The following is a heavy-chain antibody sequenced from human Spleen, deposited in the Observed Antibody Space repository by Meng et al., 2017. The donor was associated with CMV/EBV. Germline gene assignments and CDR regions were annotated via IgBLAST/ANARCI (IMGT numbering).Heavy chain of an antibody. Sequence: KVSCKGSGYSFTNSWIGWVRQMPGKGLEWMGITYPGDSDTRYSPSFQGQVTISVDKSINTAYLQWSSLKASDTAMYYCARQGPLGSVAAAYFDYWGQGTLVTVSS. CDR1: GYSFTNSW. D-gene: IGHD6-13*01. CDR2: TYPGDSDT. CDR3: ARQGPLGSVAAAYFDY. J-gene: IGHJ4*02. V-gene: IGHV5-51*01.